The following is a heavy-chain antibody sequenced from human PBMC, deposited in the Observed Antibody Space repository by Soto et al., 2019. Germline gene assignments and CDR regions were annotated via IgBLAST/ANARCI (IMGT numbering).Heavy chain of an antibody. D-gene: IGHD4-17*01. CDR2: IIPILGIA. Sequence: QVQLVQSAAEVKKPGSSVKVSCKASGGTFSSHSISWVRQAPGQGLEWMGRIIPILGIATYAQKFRGRVKNTADKSASTAYMELRSLKSEDTAVYYCATDQGTVATAYGVDVWGQGTTVTVSS. V-gene: IGHV1-69*08. J-gene: IGHJ6*02. CDR3: ATDQGTVATAYGVDV. CDR1: GGTFSSHS.